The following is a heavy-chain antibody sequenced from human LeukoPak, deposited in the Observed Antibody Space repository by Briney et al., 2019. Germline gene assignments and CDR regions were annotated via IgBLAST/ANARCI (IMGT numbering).Heavy chain of an antibody. CDR1: GFSLSTSGMC. Sequence: SGPALVKPTQTLTLTCTFSGFSLSTSGMCVSWIRQPPGKALEWLARIDWDDDKYYSTSLKTRLTISKDTSKNQVVLTMTNMDPVDTATYYCARTTYYYGSGSYKEIDYWGQGTLVTVSS. V-gene: IGHV2-70*11. CDR3: ARTTYYYGSGSYKEIDY. D-gene: IGHD3-10*01. J-gene: IGHJ4*02. CDR2: IDWDDDK.